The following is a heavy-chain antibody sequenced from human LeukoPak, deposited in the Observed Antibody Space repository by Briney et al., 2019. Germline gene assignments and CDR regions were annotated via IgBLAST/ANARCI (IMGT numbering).Heavy chain of an antibody. D-gene: IGHD3-3*01. J-gene: IGHJ3*02. CDR1: GYSISSGYY. CDR2: IYYSGST. V-gene: IGHV4-38-2*01. Sequence: KPSETLSLTCAVSGYSISSGYYWGWIRQPPGKGLEWIGSIYYSGSTYNNPSLKSRVSISVDTSKNQFSLKLSSVTAADTAVYYCARHRETVLRFLEWLPCTFDIWGQGTMVTVSS. CDR3: ARHRETVLRFLEWLPCTFDI.